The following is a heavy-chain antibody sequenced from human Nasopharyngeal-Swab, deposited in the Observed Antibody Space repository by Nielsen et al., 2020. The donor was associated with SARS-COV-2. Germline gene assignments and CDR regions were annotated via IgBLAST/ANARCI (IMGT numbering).Heavy chain of an antibody. CDR2: IYFSGST. D-gene: IGHD1-26*01. Sequence: SETLSLTCSVSGGSINNYYWSWIRQPAGKGLEWIGHIYFSGSTNYNPSLKSRVTMSVDMSKNQFSLKLSSVTAADTAVYYCAREEQSFDYWGQGTLVAVSS. CDR1: GGSINNYY. V-gene: IGHV4-4*07. CDR3: AREEQSFDY. J-gene: IGHJ4*02.